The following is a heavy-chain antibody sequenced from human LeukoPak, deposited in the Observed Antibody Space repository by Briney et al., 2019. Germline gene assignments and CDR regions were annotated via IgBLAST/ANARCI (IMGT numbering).Heavy chain of an antibody. CDR3: ARGGGSTGRFPASRPPYYYYMDV. J-gene: IGHJ6*03. CDR2: INHSGST. D-gene: IGHD1-14*01. V-gene: IGHV4-34*01. Sequence: PSETLSLTCAVYGGSFSGYYWSWIRQPPGKGLEWIGEINHSGSTNYNPSLKSRVTISVDTSKNQFSLKLSSVTAADTAVYYCARGGGSTGRFPASRPPYYYYMDVWGKGTTVTVSS. CDR1: GGSFSGYY.